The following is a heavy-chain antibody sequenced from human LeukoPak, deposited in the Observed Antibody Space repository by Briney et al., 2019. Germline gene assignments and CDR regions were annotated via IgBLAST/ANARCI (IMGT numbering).Heavy chain of an antibody. CDR2: IYTSGST. V-gene: IGHV4-4*07. CDR3: AKNMIGGFDY. D-gene: IGHD3-22*01. J-gene: IGHJ4*02. Sequence: KSSETLSLTCTVSGGSISSYYWSWIRQPAGKGLEWIGRIYTSGSTNYNPSLKSRVTMSIDTSKNQFPLKLSSVTAADTAIYYCAKNMIGGFDYWGQGTLVTVSS. CDR1: GGSISSYY.